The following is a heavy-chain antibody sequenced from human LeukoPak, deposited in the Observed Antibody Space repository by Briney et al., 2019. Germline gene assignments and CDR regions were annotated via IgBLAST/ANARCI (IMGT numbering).Heavy chain of an antibody. D-gene: IGHD6-13*01. CDR3: AKARYSSSWYYSDI. Sequence: GGSLRLSCAASGFTFDSYGMNWVRQAPGKGLEWVSAISGSGGSTYYADSVKGRFTISRDNSKNTLYLRMNSLRAEDTAVYYCAKARYSSSWYYSDIGGQGTMVTVSS. CDR2: ISGSGGST. V-gene: IGHV3-23*01. J-gene: IGHJ3*02. CDR1: GFTFDSYG.